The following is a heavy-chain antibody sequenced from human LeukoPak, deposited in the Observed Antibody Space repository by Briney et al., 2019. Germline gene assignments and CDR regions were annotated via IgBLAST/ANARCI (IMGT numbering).Heavy chain of an antibody. CDR1: GITLSNYG. CDR3: AKRGVVIRVILVGFHKEAYYFDS. V-gene: IGHV3-23*01. CDR2: ISDSGGRT. D-gene: IGHD3-22*01. J-gene: IGHJ4*02. Sequence: GGSLRLSCAVSGITLSNYGMSWVRQAPGKGLEWVAGISDSGGRTKYADSVKGRFTISRDNSKNTLYLQMNSLRAEDTAVYFYAKRGVVIRVILVGFHKEAYYFDSWGQGALVTVSS.